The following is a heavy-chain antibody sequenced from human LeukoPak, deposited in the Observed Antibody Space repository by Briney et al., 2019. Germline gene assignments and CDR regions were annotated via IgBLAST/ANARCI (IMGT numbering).Heavy chain of an antibody. D-gene: IGHD3-10*01. CDR2: ISGSGGST. CDR1: GFTFSSYA. CDR3: AKQYTMVRGVIDY. Sequence: GGSLRLSCAASGFTFSSYAMGWVRQAPGKGLEWVSAISGSGGSTYYADSVKGRFTISRDNSKNTLYLQMNSLRAEDTAVYYCAKQYTMVRGVIDYWGQGTLVTVSS. V-gene: IGHV3-23*01. J-gene: IGHJ4*02.